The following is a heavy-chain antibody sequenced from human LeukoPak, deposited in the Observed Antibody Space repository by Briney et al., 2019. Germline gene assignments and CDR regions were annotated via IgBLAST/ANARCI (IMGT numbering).Heavy chain of an antibody. CDR2: ISGSGGST. CDR3: ASRGRYYFDY. CDR1: GFTFSSYA. V-gene: IGHV3-23*01. J-gene: IGHJ4*02. Sequence: GGSLRLSCAASGFTFSSYAMCWVRQPPGKGLEWVSSISGSGGSTYYADSVKGWFTISRDNSKNTLYLQINSLRADDTALYYCASRGRYYFDYWGQGTLVTVSS. D-gene: IGHD1-14*01.